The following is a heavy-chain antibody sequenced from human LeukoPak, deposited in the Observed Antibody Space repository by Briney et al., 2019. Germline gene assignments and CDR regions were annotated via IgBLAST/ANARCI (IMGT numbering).Heavy chain of an antibody. J-gene: IGHJ4*02. D-gene: IGHD6-13*01. CDR2: INPNSGGT. V-gene: IGHV1-2*02. CDR3: AIEGRIAAAYNY. Sequence: ASVKVSCKASGYTFTGYYMHWVRQAPGQGLEWTGWINPNSGGTNYAQKFQGRVTMTRDTSISTAYMELSSLRSEDTAVYYCAIEGRIAAAYNYWGQGTLVTVSS. CDR1: GYTFTGYY.